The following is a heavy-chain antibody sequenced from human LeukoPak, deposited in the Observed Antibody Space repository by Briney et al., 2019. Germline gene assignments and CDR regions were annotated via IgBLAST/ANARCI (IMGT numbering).Heavy chain of an antibody. CDR3: ARASTTVPNLLDY. J-gene: IGHJ4*02. CDR2: INGDGTST. Sequence: GSLRLSCAASGFTFSTYWMHWVRQAPGKGLLWVSRINGDGTSTKYADSVKGRFTISRDNARHTLYLQMNSLRAEDTAVYYCARASTTVPNLLDYWGQGTLVTVSS. CDR1: GFTFSTYW. D-gene: IGHD4-17*01. V-gene: IGHV3-74*03.